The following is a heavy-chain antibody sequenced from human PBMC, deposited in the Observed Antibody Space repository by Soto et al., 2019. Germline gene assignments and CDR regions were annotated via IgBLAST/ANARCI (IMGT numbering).Heavy chain of an antibody. CDR1: GGTFSGYA. V-gene: IGHV1-69*01. J-gene: IGHJ6*02. Sequence: QVQLVQSGAEVKKPGSSVKVSCKASGGTFSGYAINWVRRAPGQGLEWMGGIIPIFGASSYAQKFQGRVTITADDSRITAYMEMSSLTSEDSAVYHCARVRNYAPSMGMDVWGQGTTVTVSS. D-gene: IGHD2-2*01. CDR2: IIPIFGAS. CDR3: ARVRNYAPSMGMDV.